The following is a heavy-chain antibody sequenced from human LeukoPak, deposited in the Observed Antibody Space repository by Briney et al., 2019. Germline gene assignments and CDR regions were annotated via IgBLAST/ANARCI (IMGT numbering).Heavy chain of an antibody. CDR3: ARGGNWNDELVDY. V-gene: IGHV1-2*06. J-gene: IGHJ4*02. D-gene: IGHD1-1*01. Sequence: ASVKVSCKATGYTFTGYYMHWVRQAPGQGLEWMGRINPNSGGTNYAQKFQGRVTMTRDTSISTAYMELSRLRSDDTAVYYCARGGNWNDELVDYWGQGTLVTVSS. CDR1: GYTFTGYY. CDR2: INPNSGGT.